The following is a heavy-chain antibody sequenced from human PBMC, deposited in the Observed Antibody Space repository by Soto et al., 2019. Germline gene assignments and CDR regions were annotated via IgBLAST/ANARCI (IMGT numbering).Heavy chain of an antibody. CDR2: IIPIFGTA. CDR1: GGTFSSYA. V-gene: IGHV1-69*13. J-gene: IGHJ4*02. D-gene: IGHD3-22*01. Sequence: GASVKVSCKASGGTFSSYAISWVRQAPGQGLEWMGGIIPIFGTANYAQKFQGRVTITADESTSTAYMELSSLRSEDTAVYYCARGPFYDSSGYYYFDYWGQGXLVTVYS. CDR3: ARGPFYDSSGYYYFDY.